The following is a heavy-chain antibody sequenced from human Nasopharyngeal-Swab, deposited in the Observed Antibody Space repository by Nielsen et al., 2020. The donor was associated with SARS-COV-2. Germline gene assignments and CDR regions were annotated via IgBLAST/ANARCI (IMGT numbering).Heavy chain of an antibody. D-gene: IGHD6-19*01. J-gene: IGHJ4*02. V-gene: IGHV4-59*01. CDR1: GGSIKSYY. CDR3: ARDSSGWHY. CDR2: FFYGGTP. Sequence: SETLSLTCTVSGGSIKSYYWSWVRQPPGKGLEWIGNFFYGGTPNYNPSLKSRVTISVDAPRNQFSLRLNSVTSADTAMYYCARDSSGWHYWGQGTLVTVSS.